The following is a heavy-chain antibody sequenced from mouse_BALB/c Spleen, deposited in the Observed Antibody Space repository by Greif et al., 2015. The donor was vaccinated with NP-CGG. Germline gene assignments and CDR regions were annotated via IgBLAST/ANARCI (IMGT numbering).Heavy chain of an antibody. CDR3: ARPLLAGAMDY. CDR1: GYAFSSYW. J-gene: IGHJ4*01. Sequence: QVQLKQSGAELVRPGSSVKISCKASGYAFSSYWMNWVKQRPGQGLEWIGQIYPGDGDTNYNGKFKGKATLTADKSSSTAYMQLSSLTSEDSAVYFCARPLLAGAMDYWGQGTSVTVSS. CDR2: IYPGDGDT. D-gene: IGHD2-1*01. V-gene: IGHV1-80*01.